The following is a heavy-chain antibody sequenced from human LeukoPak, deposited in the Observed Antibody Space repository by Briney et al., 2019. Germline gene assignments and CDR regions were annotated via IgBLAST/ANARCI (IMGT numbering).Heavy chain of an antibody. CDR1: GGSISSYY. V-gene: IGHV4-59*01. Sequence: PSETLSLTCTVSGGSISSYYWSWIRQPPGEGLEWIGYIYYSGSTNYNPSLKSRVTISVDTSKNQFSLKLSSVTAADTAVYYCARSYSSSWYITQYYYYMDVWGKGTTVTVS. CDR2: IYYSGST. D-gene: IGHD6-13*01. CDR3: ARSYSSSWYITQYYYYMDV. J-gene: IGHJ6*03.